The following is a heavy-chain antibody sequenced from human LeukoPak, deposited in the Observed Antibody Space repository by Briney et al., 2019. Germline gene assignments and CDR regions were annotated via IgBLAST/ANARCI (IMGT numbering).Heavy chain of an antibody. CDR2: ISYDGSNK. CDR1: GFTFSSYA. D-gene: IGHD7-27*01. V-gene: IGHV3-30*04. CDR3: AKDLQNWGYYYYYGMDV. Sequence: GGSLRLSCSASGFTFSSYAMHWVRQAPGKGLEWVAVISYDGSNKYYADSVKGRFTISRDNSKNTLYLQMNSLRAEDTAVYYCAKDLQNWGYYYYYGMDVWGQGTTVTVSS. J-gene: IGHJ6*02.